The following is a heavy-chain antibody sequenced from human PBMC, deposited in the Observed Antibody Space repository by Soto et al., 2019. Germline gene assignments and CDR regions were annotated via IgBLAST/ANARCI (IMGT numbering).Heavy chain of an antibody. CDR2: IHHSGST. Sequence: SLTCALYGGSFDGYYWSLIRQSPGKGLEWIGEIHHSGSTKYNPSLKSRVSLSVDTSTKQSSLKMTSMTAADRGVYYCARGVDSWSGYLFWGQGTPVTVSS. CDR1: GGSFDGYY. D-gene: IGHD3-3*01. V-gene: IGHV4-34*01. CDR3: ARGVDSWSGYLF. J-gene: IGHJ4*02.